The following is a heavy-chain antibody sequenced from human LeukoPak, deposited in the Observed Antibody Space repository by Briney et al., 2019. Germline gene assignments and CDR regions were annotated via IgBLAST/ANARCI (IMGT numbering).Heavy chain of an antibody. CDR2: IYSSGTT. Sequence: SSESLSLTCTVSGGSIIISTYYWGWVRQPTGKGLEWIGSIYSSGTTYYNPSLKSQFTISLDTSKNQFSLKLSSVTAADTAVYYCGRVLVRGVIGLDPWGQGTLVTVSS. D-gene: IGHD3-10*01. J-gene: IGHJ5*02. V-gene: IGHV4-39*07. CDR3: GRVLVRGVIGLDP. CDR1: GGSIIISTYY.